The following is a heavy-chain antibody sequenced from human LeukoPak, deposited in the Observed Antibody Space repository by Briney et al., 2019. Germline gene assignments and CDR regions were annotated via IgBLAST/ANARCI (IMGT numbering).Heavy chain of an antibody. CDR1: GFTFSSYS. Sequence: PGGSLRLSCAASGFTFSSYSMNWVRQAPGKGLEWVSYISSSSSTIYYADSVKGRFTISRDNAKNSLYLQMNSLRAEDTAVYYCAREAPPYYYGSGRKKFDYWGQGTLVTVSS. D-gene: IGHD3-10*01. J-gene: IGHJ4*02. CDR3: AREAPPYYYGSGRKKFDY. CDR2: ISSSSSTI. V-gene: IGHV3-48*01.